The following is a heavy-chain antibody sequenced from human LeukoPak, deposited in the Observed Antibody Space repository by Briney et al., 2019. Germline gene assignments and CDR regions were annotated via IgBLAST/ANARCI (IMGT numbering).Heavy chain of an antibody. CDR1: GFTFSSYG. CDR2: ISYDGSNK. V-gene: IGHV3-30*18. Sequence: GGSLRLSCAASGFTFSSYGMHWVRQAPGKGLEWVAVISYDGSNKYYADSVKGRFTISRDNSKNTLYLQMNSLRAEGTAVYYCAKEDDTSYGFDYWGQGTLVTVSS. J-gene: IGHJ4*02. D-gene: IGHD5-18*01. CDR3: AKEDDTSYGFDY.